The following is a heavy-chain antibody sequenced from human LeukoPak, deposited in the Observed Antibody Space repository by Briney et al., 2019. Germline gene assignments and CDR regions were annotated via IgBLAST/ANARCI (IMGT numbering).Heavy chain of an antibody. CDR3: AKDYCGGDCYPDY. V-gene: IGHV3-30*18. Sequence: GGSLRLSCAASGFTFRSYGMHWVRQAPSKRLEWVAVISYDGSNKYYAGSVKGRFTISRDNSKNTLYLQMSSLRAEDTAVYYCAKDYCGGDCYPDYWGQGTLVTVSS. D-gene: IGHD2-21*02. CDR1: GFTFRSYG. J-gene: IGHJ4*02. CDR2: ISYDGSNK.